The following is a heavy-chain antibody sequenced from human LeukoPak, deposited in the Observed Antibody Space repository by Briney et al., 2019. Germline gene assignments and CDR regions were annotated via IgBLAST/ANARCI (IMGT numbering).Heavy chain of an antibody. D-gene: IGHD1-26*01. Sequence: GGSLRLSCAASGFTFDDYAMHWVRQAPGKGLEWVSGISWNSGSIGYADSVKGRFTISRDNAKNSLYLQMNSLRAEDTALYYCAKANSGSYILDYWGQGTLVTVSS. CDR3: AKANSGSYILDY. CDR2: ISWNSGSI. J-gene: IGHJ4*02. CDR1: GFTFDDYA. V-gene: IGHV3-9*01.